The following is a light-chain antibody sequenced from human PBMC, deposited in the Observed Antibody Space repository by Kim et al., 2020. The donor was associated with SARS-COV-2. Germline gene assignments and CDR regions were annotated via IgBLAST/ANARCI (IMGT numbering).Light chain of an antibody. J-gene: IGLJ3*02. Sequence: NFMLTQPHSVSESPGKTVTISCTRSSGSIASNYVQWYQQRPGSSPTTVIYEDNQRPSGVPYRFSGSIDSSSNSASLTISGLKTEDEADYYCQSYDSSNRVFGGGTQLTVL. V-gene: IGLV6-57*01. CDR1: SGSIASNY. CDR3: QSYDSSNRV. CDR2: EDN.